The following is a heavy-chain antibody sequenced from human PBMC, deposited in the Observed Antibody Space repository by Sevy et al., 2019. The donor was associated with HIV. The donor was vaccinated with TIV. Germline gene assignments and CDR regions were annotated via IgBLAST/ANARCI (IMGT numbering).Heavy chain of an antibody. CDR3: ARLTGGVDSGFQH. J-gene: IGHJ1*01. D-gene: IGHD3-16*01. V-gene: IGHV4-4*02. Sequence: SETLSLTCAVSGGSISSRNWWSWVRQPPGRGLEWIGEIYHSGSTNNYPSLKSRVNISLDKSKNQFSLKLSSVTAADTAVYYCARLTGGVDSGFQHWGQGTLVTVSS. CDR2: IYHSGST. CDR1: GGSISSRNW.